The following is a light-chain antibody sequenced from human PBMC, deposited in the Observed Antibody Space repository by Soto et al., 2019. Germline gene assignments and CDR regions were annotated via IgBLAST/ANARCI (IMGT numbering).Light chain of an antibody. CDR3: QQYDNWPPWT. Sequence: EKVMTQSPATLSVSPGERVTLSCRVSQSVSTHLAWYQQKPGQAPTLLIYGASTRATGIPSRFSGSGSGTEFTLTISSLQSEDFAVYYCQQYDNWPPWTFGQGTKVEIK. CDR1: QSVSTH. V-gene: IGKV3-15*01. CDR2: GAS. J-gene: IGKJ1*01.